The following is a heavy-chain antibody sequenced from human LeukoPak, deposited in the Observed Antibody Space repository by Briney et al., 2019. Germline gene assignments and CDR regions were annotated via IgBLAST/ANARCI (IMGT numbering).Heavy chain of an antibody. J-gene: IGHJ4*02. V-gene: IGHV3-48*01. D-gene: IGHD2-2*01. CDR3: ARLSMPD. CDR2: ISSSSSTI. CDR1: GFTFSSYS. Sequence: PGGSLRLSCAASGFTFSSYSINWVRQAPGKVLEWVSYISSSSSTIYYADSVKGRFTISRDNAKNSLYLQMNSLRAEDTAVYYCARLSMPDWGQGTLVTVSS.